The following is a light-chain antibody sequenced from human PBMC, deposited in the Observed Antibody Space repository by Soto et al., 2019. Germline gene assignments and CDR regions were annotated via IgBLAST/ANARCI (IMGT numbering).Light chain of an antibody. CDR1: QGISNY. Sequence: DIQMTQSPSSLSASVGDRVTITCRASQGISNYLAWYQQKPGKVPKLLIYAASTVQAGVPSRFSGSGSATDSTPTSSSLQPEDVATYYCQNGNSAPFTFGPGTKVDIK. J-gene: IGKJ3*01. CDR2: AAS. V-gene: IGKV1-27*01. CDR3: QNGNSAPFT.